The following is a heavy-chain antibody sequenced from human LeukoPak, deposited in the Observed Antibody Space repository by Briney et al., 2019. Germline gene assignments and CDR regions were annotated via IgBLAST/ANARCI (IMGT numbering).Heavy chain of an antibody. CDR2: IYYSGST. Sequence: PSETLSLTCTVSGGSISSYNWSWIRQSPGKGLEWIGYIYYSGSTNYNPSLRSRVTISVDTSKNQFSLKLSSVTAADTAVYYCARVGLKYDSSGYNYYYYMDVWGKGTTVTISS. V-gene: IGHV4-59*12. CDR3: ARVGLKYDSSGYNYYYYMDV. D-gene: IGHD3-22*01. J-gene: IGHJ6*03. CDR1: GGSISSYN.